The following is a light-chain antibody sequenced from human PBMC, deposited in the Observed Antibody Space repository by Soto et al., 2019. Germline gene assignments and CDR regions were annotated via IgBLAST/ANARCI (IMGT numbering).Light chain of an antibody. Sequence: DIVLTQSPGALSLSPGERATLSCRASQSVSSSFLAWYQQKPGQAPRLLIYGASSRATGIPDRFSGSGSGTDFTLTISRLEPEDFAVYYCQQYDSSPRIFGQGTKVEIK. J-gene: IGKJ1*01. CDR3: QQYDSSPRI. V-gene: IGKV3-20*01. CDR1: QSVSSSF. CDR2: GAS.